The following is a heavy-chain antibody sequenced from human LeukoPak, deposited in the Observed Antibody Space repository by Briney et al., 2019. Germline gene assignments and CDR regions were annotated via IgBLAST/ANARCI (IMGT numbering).Heavy chain of an antibody. Sequence: ASVKVSCKASGYTFTGYYMHWVRQAPGQGLEWMGWVNTKSGGINYAQKFQGRVTMTRDTSISTAYMELSRMTSDDTAVYYCAREGADYWGRGTLVTVSS. CDR2: VNTKSGGI. CDR1: GYTFTGYY. D-gene: IGHD1-26*01. V-gene: IGHV1-2*02. CDR3: AREGADY. J-gene: IGHJ4*02.